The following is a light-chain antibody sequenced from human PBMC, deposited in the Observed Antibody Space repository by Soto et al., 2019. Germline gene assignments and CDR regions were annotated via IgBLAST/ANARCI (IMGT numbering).Light chain of an antibody. Sequence: QLVLTQPASVSGSPGQSITISCTGTSSDVGAYIFVSWYQQHPGKAPKLMIYAVSSRPSGVSYRFSGSKSGTTASLTISGLQAEDEADYYCSSFTTNSSYVFGTGTKLTVL. CDR2: AVS. J-gene: IGLJ1*01. V-gene: IGLV2-14*01. CDR3: SSFTTNSSYV. CDR1: SSDVGAYIF.